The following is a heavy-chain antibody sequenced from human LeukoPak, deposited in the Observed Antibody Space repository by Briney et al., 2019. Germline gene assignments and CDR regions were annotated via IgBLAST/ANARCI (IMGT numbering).Heavy chain of an antibody. CDR2: INEDGSVK. CDR1: GFTFNYYW. Sequence: GGSLRLSRAASGFTFNYYWMSWVRQAPGKGLDWVANINEDGSVKHYVDSVKGRFTISRDNAKNSVYLHMNSLRAEDTAVYYCATSAAAAGTEWGQGILVTVSS. CDR3: ATSAAAAGTE. V-gene: IGHV3-7*03. D-gene: IGHD6-13*01. J-gene: IGHJ4*02.